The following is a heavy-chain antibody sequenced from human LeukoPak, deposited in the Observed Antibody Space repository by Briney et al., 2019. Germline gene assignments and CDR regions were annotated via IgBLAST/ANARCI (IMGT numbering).Heavy chain of an antibody. CDR2: IKSETDGGTT. CDR1: GFTFSYAW. V-gene: IGHV3-15*01. Sequence: PGGSLRLSCAASGFTFSYAWMSWLRQAPGKGLEWVGRIKSETDGGTTDYAAPVKGRFTISRDDSNNTLYLQMNSLKTEDTAVYYCTTVSLCYSCGWYGGPIDYWGQGTLVTVSS. D-gene: IGHD6-19*01. CDR3: TTVSLCYSCGWYGGPIDY. J-gene: IGHJ4*02.